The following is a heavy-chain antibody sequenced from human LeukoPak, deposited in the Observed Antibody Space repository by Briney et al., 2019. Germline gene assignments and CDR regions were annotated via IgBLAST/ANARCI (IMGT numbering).Heavy chain of an antibody. D-gene: IGHD3-10*01. CDR2: IHPRSGDT. CDR3: ARDGEYGTGSYYRGSFDY. CDR1: GYSFTAFY. Sequence: ASVKVSCKASGYSFTAFYIHWVRQAPGQGLEWMGWIHPRSGDTRYAQKFQGRVTMARDTSISTVYMDLSSLGSDDTAVYYCARDGEYGTGSYYRGSFDYWGQGILVTISS. V-gene: IGHV1-2*02. J-gene: IGHJ4*02.